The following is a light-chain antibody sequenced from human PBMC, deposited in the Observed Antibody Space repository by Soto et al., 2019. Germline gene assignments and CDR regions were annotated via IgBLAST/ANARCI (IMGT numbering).Light chain of an antibody. J-gene: IGKJ1*01. CDR1: QSIRSN. CDR2: GAS. Sequence: EIVLTQSPGTLSLSPWERATLSCRASQSIRSNYLAWYQQKPGQAPRLLIYGASTRATGIPARFSGSGSGTEFTLTISSLQSEDFAVYYCQQYNNWPRTFGQGTKVDIK. CDR3: QQYNNWPRT. V-gene: IGKV3-15*01.